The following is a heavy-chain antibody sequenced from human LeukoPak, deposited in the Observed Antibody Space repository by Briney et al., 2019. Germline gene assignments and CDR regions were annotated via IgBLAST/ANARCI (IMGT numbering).Heavy chain of an antibody. D-gene: IGHD2-21*02. CDR2: IYIDART. J-gene: IGHJ3*01. CDR3: ARHLSGECTTDCYSPDAYDL. V-gene: IGHV3-53*01. CDR1: GYSVSKTY. Sequence: GGSLRLSCAASGYSVSKTYMTWVRQAPGKGLEWVSTIYIDARTYYADSVKGRFTLSRDYSRNTLFLQMNSLRAEDTALYYCARHLSGECTTDCYSPDAYDLWGQGAMVTVSS.